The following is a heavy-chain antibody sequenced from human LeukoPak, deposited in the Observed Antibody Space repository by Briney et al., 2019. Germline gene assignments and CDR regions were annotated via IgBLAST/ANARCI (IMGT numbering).Heavy chain of an antibody. J-gene: IGHJ4*02. CDR2: IYPGDSDT. V-gene: IGHV5-51*01. Sequence: GESLKISCKGSGYSFTSYWIGWVRQMPGKGLEWMGIIYPGDSDTRYSPSFQGQVTFSAVKSIITAYLQWSSLKASDTAMYYCARQTTQMDIVVVPAAWDYWGQGTLVTVSS. CDR3: ARQTTQMDIVVVPAAWDY. D-gene: IGHD2-2*03. CDR1: GYSFTSYW.